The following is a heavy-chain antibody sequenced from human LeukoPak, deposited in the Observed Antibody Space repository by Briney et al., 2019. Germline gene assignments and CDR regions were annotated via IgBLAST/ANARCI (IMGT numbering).Heavy chain of an antibody. D-gene: IGHD3-3*01. CDR3: ARDSPIYDFWSGYSDGNAFDI. Sequence: ASVKVSCKASGYTFTSYGISWVRQAPGQGLEWMGWISAYNGNTNYAQKLQGRVTITTDTSTSTAYMELRSLRSDDTAVYYCARDSPIYDFWSGYSDGNAFDIWGQGTMVTVSS. CDR2: ISAYNGNT. J-gene: IGHJ3*02. CDR1: GYTFTSYG. V-gene: IGHV1-18*01.